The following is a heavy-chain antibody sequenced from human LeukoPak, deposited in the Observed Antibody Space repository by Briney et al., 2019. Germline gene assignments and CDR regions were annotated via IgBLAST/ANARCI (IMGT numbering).Heavy chain of an antibody. CDR3: ARPGYSSGYSSWFDP. Sequence: SETLSLTCTVSGGSISSSPYYWAWIRQPPGRGLEWIVSIYYSGSTYYNPSLKSRVTITVNTANNQFSLKLSSVTAADTAVYYCARPGYSSGYSSWFDPWGQGTLVTVSS. J-gene: IGHJ5*02. V-gene: IGHV4-39*01. CDR2: IYYSGST. D-gene: IGHD3-22*01. CDR1: GGSISSSPYY.